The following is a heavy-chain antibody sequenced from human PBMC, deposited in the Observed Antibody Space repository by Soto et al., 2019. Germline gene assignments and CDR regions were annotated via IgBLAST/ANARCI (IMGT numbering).Heavy chain of an antibody. J-gene: IGHJ3*02. D-gene: IGHD3-10*01. Sequence: ASVKVSCKVSGYTLTELSMHWVRQAPGKGLEWMGGFDPEDGETIYAQKFQGRVTMTEDTSTDTAYMELSSLRSEDTAVYYCATGFMMVRGVMAPVRAFDIWGQGTMVTVSS. CDR1: GYTLTELS. CDR3: ATGFMMVRGVMAPVRAFDI. CDR2: FDPEDGET. V-gene: IGHV1-24*01.